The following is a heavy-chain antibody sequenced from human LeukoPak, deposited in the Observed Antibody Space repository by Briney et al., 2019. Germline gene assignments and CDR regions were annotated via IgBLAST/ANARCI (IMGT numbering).Heavy chain of an antibody. V-gene: IGHV4-59*01. CDR3: ARGYGLYADY. J-gene: IGHJ4*02. D-gene: IGHD2-8*01. CDR2: IYYSGST. CDR1: GGSISSYY. Sequence: SETLSLTCTVSGGSISSYYWSWIRQPPVKGLEWIEYIYYSGSTNYNPSLKSRVTISVDTSKNQFSLKLSSVTAADTAVYYCARGYGLYADYWGQGTLVTVSS.